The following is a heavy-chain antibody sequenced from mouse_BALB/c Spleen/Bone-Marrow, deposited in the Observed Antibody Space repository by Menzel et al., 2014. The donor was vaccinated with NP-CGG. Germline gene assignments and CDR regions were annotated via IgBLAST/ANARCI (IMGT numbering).Heavy chain of an antibody. CDR2: ITYNGST. J-gene: IGHJ2*01. CDR3: ARYYDYDGDYFDY. V-gene: IGHV3-2*02. D-gene: IGHD2-4*01. CDR1: GYSITSDYA. Sequence: LQQSGPGLVKPSQSLSLTCTVTGYSITSDYAWNWIRQLPGNKLEWMGYITYNGSTSYNPSLKSRISITRDTSKNQFFLQLNSVTTEDTATYYCARYYDYDGDYFDYWGQGTTLTVSS.